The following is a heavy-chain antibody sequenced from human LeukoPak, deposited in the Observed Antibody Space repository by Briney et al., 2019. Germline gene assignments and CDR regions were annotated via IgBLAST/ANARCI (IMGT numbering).Heavy chain of an antibody. CDR2: FDHEHGRT. CDR1: GYTLTELS. Sequence: GASGKVSCRLSGYTLTELSMHWVRQAPGKGLEWMGGFDHEHGRTSYAQKFEGRVTMTEDTSTDTAYMELSSLRSEDTAVYYCATEDRGGWRAFDIWGQGTMVTVSS. J-gene: IGHJ3*02. D-gene: IGHD6-19*01. V-gene: IGHV1-24*01. CDR3: ATEDRGGWRAFDI.